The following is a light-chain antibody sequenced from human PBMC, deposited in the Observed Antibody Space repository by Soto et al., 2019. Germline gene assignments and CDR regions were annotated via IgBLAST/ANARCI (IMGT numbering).Light chain of an antibody. CDR3: QQYFASSWT. CDR1: QSIDSKY. CDR2: ATS. Sequence: ELASTQSPGPLSSSPGERATLSCRASQSIDSKYLARYQHKHGQAPRPLIYATSSRATGIPDRFGGSGSGTDFTLTINRLEPEDVAGEYCQQYFASSWTFGQGTKVDIE. J-gene: IGKJ1*01. V-gene: IGKV3-20*01.